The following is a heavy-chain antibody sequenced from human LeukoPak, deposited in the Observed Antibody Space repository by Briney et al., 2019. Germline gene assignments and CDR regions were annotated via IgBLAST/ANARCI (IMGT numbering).Heavy chain of an antibody. J-gene: IGHJ4*02. CDR3: ARSPRYSSSWYVNFFDH. V-gene: IGHV3-30-3*01. D-gene: IGHD6-13*01. CDR1: GFTFSSYA. CDR2: ISYDGTKE. Sequence: GGSLRLSCAASGFTFSSYAMHWVRQAPGKGLERVAIISYDGTKEYYADSVKGRFTISRDNSKNTLYLQMNSLRVEDTAVYYCARSPRYSSSWYVNFFDHWGQGTLVTVSS.